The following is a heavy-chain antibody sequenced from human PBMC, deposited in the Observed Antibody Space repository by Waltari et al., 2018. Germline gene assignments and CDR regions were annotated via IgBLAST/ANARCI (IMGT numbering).Heavy chain of an antibody. Sequence: EVQLVESGGGLVQPGGSLRLSCAASGFTFSSYWMSWVRQAPGKGLEWVANIKQDGSEKYYVDSVKGRFTISRDNAKNSLYLQMNSLRAEDTAVYYCASTGITMIINWFDPWGQGTLVTVSS. D-gene: IGHD3-22*01. CDR3: ASTGITMIINWFDP. V-gene: IGHV3-7*03. CDR2: IKQDGSEK. CDR1: GFTFSSYW. J-gene: IGHJ5*02.